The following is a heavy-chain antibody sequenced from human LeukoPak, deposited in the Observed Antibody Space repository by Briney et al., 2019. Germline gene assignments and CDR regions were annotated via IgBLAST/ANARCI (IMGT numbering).Heavy chain of an antibody. CDR3: AREVTDGGSDY. CDR1: GFTFSSYS. D-gene: IGHD4-23*01. Sequence: GGSLRLSCAASGFTFSSYSMNWVRQAPGKGMEWVSSISSSSYIYYADSVKGRFTISRDNAKNSLYLQMNSLRAEDTAVYYCAREVTDGGSDYWGQGTLVTVSS. V-gene: IGHV3-21*01. CDR2: ISSSSYI. J-gene: IGHJ4*02.